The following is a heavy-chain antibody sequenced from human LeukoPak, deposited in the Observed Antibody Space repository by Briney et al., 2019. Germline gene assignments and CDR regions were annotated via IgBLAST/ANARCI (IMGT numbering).Heavy chain of an antibody. V-gene: IGHV4-38-2*02. CDR3: ARGARYSSSSYGY. CDR2: IYHSGST. Sequence: SETLSLTCTVSGYSISSGYYWGWIRQPPGKELEWIGSIYHSGSTYYNPSLKSRVTISVDTSKNQFSLKLSSVTAADTAVYYCARGARYSSSSYGYWGQGTLVTVSS. CDR1: GYSISSGYY. D-gene: IGHD6-6*01. J-gene: IGHJ4*02.